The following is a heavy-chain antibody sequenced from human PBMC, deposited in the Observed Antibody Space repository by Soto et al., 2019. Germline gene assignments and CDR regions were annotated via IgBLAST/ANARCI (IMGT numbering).Heavy chain of an antibody. J-gene: IGHJ4*02. CDR2: YSGFT. V-gene: IGHV4-59*01. D-gene: IGHD1-1*01. CDR3: VRYNGARVYFDY. Sequence: SETLSLTCTVSGGSITTYQWSWIRQPPGKGLEWIGGYSGFTDYNPSLESRATISVDHSKNQFSLTLRSVTAEDTAVYYCVRYNGARVYFDYWGQGSLVTVSS. CDR1: GGSITTYQ.